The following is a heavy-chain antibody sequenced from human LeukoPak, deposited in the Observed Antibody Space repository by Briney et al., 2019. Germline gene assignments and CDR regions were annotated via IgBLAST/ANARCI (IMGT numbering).Heavy chain of an antibody. J-gene: IGHJ3*02. V-gene: IGHV3-21*01. Sequence: GGALRLSCTASGFTFGDYAMNWVRQAPGKGLDWVSSISSSSSYIYYADSVKGRFTISRDNAKRSVYLQMNSLGVEDTAVYYCARDIHSVAFDIWGQGTMVTVSS. CDR1: GFTFGDYA. CDR3: ARDIHSVAFDI. CDR2: ISSSSSYI.